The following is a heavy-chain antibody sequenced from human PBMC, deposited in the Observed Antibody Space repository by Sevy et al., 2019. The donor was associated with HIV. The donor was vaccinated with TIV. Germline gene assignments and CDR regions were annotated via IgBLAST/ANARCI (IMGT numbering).Heavy chain of an antibody. CDR1: GFTFSSYG. D-gene: IGHD2-15*01. Sequence: GGSLRLSCAASGFTFSSYGMHWVRQAPGKGLEWVAVIWYDGSNKYYADSVKGRFTISRDNSKNTLYLQMNSLRAEDTAVYYCAREVGDCSGGSCHNWFDPWGQGTLVTVSS. CDR2: IWYDGSNK. CDR3: AREVGDCSGGSCHNWFDP. J-gene: IGHJ5*02. V-gene: IGHV3-33*01.